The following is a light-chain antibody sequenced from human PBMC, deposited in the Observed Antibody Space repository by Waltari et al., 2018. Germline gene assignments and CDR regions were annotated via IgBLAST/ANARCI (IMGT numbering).Light chain of an antibody. CDR3: QQYNSS. J-gene: IGKJ2*01. CDR1: QSINNW. CDR2: KAS. V-gene: IGKV1-5*03. Sequence: DIQMTQSPSTLSASVGDRVTITCRASQSINNWLAWYQQKPGKAPKLLIYKASSLESGVPSRFSGSGSGTEFTLTISSLQPDDFATYYCQQYNSSFGQGTKLEIK.